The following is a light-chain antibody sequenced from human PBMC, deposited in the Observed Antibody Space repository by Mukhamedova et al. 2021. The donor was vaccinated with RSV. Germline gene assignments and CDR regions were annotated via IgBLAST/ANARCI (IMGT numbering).Light chain of an antibody. CDR1: QSVSDSY. Sequence: MGSQSVSDSYVAWYQQKPGQAPRLLIHAASKRATGIPDRFSGSGSGTDFTLTISRLEPEDFAVYYCQQYGATPLTFGGGTRVKIK. CDR2: AAS. V-gene: IGKV3-20*01. CDR3: QQYGATPLT. J-gene: IGKJ4*01.